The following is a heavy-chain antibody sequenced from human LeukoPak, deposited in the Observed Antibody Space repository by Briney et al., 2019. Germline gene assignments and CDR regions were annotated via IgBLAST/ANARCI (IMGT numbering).Heavy chain of an antibody. D-gene: IGHD2-8*02. V-gene: IGHV3-21*01. Sequence: GGSLRLSCAASGFTFSSYSMNWVRQAPGKGLEWASSISSSSSYIYYADSVKGRFTISRDNAKNSLYLQMNSLRAEDTAVYYCARVLSRAFDIWGQGTMVTVSS. CDR3: ARVLSRAFDI. CDR1: GFTFSSYS. J-gene: IGHJ3*02. CDR2: ISSSSSYI.